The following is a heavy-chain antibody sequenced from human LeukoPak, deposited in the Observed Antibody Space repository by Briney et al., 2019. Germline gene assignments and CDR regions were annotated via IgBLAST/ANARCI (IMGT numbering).Heavy chain of an antibody. D-gene: IGHD6-13*01. CDR2: IKQDGSEK. CDR1: GFTFSSYE. J-gene: IGHJ4*02. CDR3: ARADVGWYSSSWYYFDY. Sequence: PGGSLRLSCAASGFTFSSYEMNWVRQAPGKGLEWVANIKQDGSEKYYVDSVKGRFTISRDNAKNSLYLQMNSLRAEDTAVYYCARADVGWYSSSWYYFDYWGQGTLVTVSS. V-gene: IGHV3-7*01.